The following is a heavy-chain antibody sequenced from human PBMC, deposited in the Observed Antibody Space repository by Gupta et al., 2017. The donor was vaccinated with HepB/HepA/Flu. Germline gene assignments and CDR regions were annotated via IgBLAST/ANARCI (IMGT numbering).Heavy chain of an antibody. CDR3: ARYSYGYYSDYYYYYMDV. V-gene: IGHV4-34*01. CDR1: GGSFSGYY. J-gene: IGHJ6*03. Sequence: QVQLQQWGAGLLKPSETLSLTCAVYGGSFSGYYWSWIRQPPGKGLEWIGEINHSGSTNYNPSLKSRVTISVDTSKNQFSLKLSSVTAADTAVYYCARYSYGYYSDYYYYYMDVWGKGTTVTVSS. CDR2: INHSGST. D-gene: IGHD5-18*01.